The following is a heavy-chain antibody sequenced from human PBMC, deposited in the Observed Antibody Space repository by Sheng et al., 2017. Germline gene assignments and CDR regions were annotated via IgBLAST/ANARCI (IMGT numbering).Heavy chain of an antibody. CDR2: ISGSGGNT. CDR3: AKDGYNWNDGEIGDAFDI. J-gene: IGHJ3*02. CDR1: GFAFSSYA. V-gene: IGHV3-23*04. Sequence: EVQLVESGGGLVQPGGSLRLSCAASGFAFSSYAMSWVRQAPGKGLEWVSAISGSGGNTYYADSVKGRFTISRVNSKNTLYLQMNSLRAEDTAVYSCAKDGYNWNDGEIGDAFDIWGQGTMVIVSS. D-gene: IGHD1-20*01.